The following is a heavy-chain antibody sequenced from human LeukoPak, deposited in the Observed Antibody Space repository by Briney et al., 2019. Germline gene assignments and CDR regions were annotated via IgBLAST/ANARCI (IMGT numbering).Heavy chain of an antibody. Sequence: GRSLRLSCAASGFTFSSSWMTCVRQAPGKGRWWVASIREDGSEKTSVDSVKGRFTISRDNAKNSLYLQMDSLRAEDTAVYYCARGPTNGQAFDYWGQGTLVSVSS. CDR2: IREDGSEK. CDR1: GFTFSSSW. V-gene: IGHV3-7*01. J-gene: IGHJ4*02. CDR3: ARGPTNGQAFDY. D-gene: IGHD2-8*01.